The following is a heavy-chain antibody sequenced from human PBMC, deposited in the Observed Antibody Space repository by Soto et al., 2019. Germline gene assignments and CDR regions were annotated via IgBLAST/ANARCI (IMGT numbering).Heavy chain of an antibody. Sequence: QVQLVQSGAEVKKPGSSVKVSCKASGGTFSSYTISWVRQAPGQGLEWMGRIIPILGIANYAQKFQGRGTITADKSTSTAHIDLRSLRSGATAVYYCARDDGRACWGGDCYSWGQGTLVTVSS. CDR2: IIPILGIA. J-gene: IGHJ4*02. CDR1: GGTFSSYT. CDR3: ARDDGRACWGGDCYS. V-gene: IGHV1-69*02. D-gene: IGHD2-21*02.